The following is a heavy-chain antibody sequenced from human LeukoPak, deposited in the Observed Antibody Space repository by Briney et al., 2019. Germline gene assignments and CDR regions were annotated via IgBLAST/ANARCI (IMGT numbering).Heavy chain of an antibody. Sequence: ASVKVSCKASGYTFTSYYMHWVRQAPGQGLEWMGWINPNSGGTNYAQKFQGRVTMTRDTSISTAYMELSRLRSDDTAVYYCARASIDYGDYIYAYYFDYWGQGTLVTVSS. V-gene: IGHV1-2*02. D-gene: IGHD4-17*01. J-gene: IGHJ4*02. CDR2: INPNSGGT. CDR3: ARASIDYGDYIYAYYFDY. CDR1: GYTFTSYY.